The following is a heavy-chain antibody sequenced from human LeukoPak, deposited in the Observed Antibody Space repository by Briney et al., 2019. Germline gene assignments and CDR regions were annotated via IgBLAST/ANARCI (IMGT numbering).Heavy chain of an antibody. CDR2: INPNSGGT. CDR3: ARDPRGRAFDI. D-gene: IGHD1-26*01. CDR1: GYTFTGYY. V-gene: IGHV1-2*02. Sequence: ASVKVSCKASGYTFTGYYMHWVRQAPGQGLEWMGWINPNSGGTKYAQKFQGRVTMTRDTSISTAYMELSRLRSDDTAVYYCARDPRGRAFDIWGQGTMVTVSS. J-gene: IGHJ3*02.